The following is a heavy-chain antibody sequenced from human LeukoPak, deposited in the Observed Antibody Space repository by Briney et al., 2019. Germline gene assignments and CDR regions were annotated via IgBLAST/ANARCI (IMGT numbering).Heavy chain of an antibody. CDR3: AIMGYYYDSSGFNTSFDY. V-gene: IGHV1-3*01. CDR1: GYTFTSYA. CDR2: INAGNGNT. J-gene: IGHJ4*02. D-gene: IGHD3-22*01. Sequence: EASVKVSCKASGYTFTSYAMHWVRQAPGQRLEWMGWINAGNGNTEYSQKFQGRVTITRDTSASTAYMELSSLRSEDTAVYYCAIMGYYYDSSGFNTSFDYWGQGTLVTVSS.